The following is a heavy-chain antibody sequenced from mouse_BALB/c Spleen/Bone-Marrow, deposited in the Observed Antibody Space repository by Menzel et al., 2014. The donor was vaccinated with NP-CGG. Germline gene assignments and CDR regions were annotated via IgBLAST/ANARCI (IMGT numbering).Heavy chain of an antibody. Sequence: VQLVESGAELARPGASVKMSCKASGYTFTSYTMRWVKQRPGQGLEWIGYITPNSDHTNYNQKFKDRATLTADKSSSTAYTQLSSLTSEDSAIYYCSRSTFAHVMDSWGQGTSVTVSS. V-gene: IGHV1-4*01. J-gene: IGHJ4*01. CDR2: ITPNSDHT. CDR3: SRSTFAHVMDS. D-gene: IGHD4-1*02. CDR1: GYTFTSYT.